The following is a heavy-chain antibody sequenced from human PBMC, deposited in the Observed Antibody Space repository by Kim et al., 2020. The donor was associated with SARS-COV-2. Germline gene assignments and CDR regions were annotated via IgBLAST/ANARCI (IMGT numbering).Heavy chain of an antibody. D-gene: IGHD1-26*01. CDR1: GFTFGDYA. CDR2: IRSKAYGGTT. V-gene: IGHV3-49*03. Sequence: GGSLRLSCTASGFTFGDYAMSWFRQAPGKGLEWVGFIRSKAYGGTTEYAASVKGRFTISRDDSKSIAYLQMNSLKTEDTAVYYCTREWELLAYYYGMDVWGQGTSVTVSS. CDR3: TREWELLAYYYGMDV. J-gene: IGHJ6*02.